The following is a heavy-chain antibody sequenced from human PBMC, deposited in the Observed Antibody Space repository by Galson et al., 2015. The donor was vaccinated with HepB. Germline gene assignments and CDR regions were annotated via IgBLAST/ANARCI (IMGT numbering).Heavy chain of an antibody. CDR1: GFTFSSYG. CDR3: AKDQSTGGVDY. J-gene: IGHJ4*02. D-gene: IGHD1-26*01. CDR2: ISYDGSNK. Sequence: SLRLSCAASGFTFSSYGMHWVRQAPGKGLEWVAVISYDGSNKYYADSVKGRFTISRDNSKNTLYLQMNSLRAEDTAVYYCAKDQSTGGVDYWGQGTLVTVSS. V-gene: IGHV3-30*18.